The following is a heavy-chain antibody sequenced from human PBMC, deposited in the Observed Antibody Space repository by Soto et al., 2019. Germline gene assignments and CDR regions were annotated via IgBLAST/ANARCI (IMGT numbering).Heavy chain of an antibody. J-gene: IGHJ5*02. CDR3: ARAPRSSRMVYAISGHWFDP. CDR2: INHSGST. D-gene: IGHD2-8*01. Sequence: SETLSLTCAVYGGSFSGYYWSWIRQPPGKGLEWIGEINHSGSTNYNPSLKSRVTISVDTSKNQFSLKLSSVTAADTAVYYCARAPRSSRMVYAISGHWFDPWGQGTLVTVSS. CDR1: GGSFSGYY. V-gene: IGHV4-34*01.